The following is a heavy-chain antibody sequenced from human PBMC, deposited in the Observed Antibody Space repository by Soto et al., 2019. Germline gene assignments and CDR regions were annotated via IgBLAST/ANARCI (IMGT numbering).Heavy chain of an antibody. J-gene: IGHJ4*02. CDR2: MKPNSGNT. CDR3: ARRRICSGGSCYSTEIGLGY. D-gene: IGHD2-15*01. Sequence: APVKVFCNASGYTFTSYDINWVRQATGQRLEWMGWMKPNSGNTCYAQKFQGRVTMTRNTSISTAYMELSSLRSEDTAVYYCARRRICSGGSCYSTEIGLGYWGQGTLVTVSS. V-gene: IGHV1-8*01. CDR1: GYTFTSYD.